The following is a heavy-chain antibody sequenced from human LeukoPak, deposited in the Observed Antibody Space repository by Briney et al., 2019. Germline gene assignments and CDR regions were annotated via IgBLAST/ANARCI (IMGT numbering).Heavy chain of an antibody. Sequence: PGGSLRLSCAASGFTFSSYSMNWVRQAPGKGLEWVSYISSSTSTIFYADSVKGRFTISRDNAKNSLYLQMHSLRAEDTAVYYCASTRAGYYLDYWGQGTLVTVSS. CDR2: ISSSTSTI. CDR1: GFTFSSYS. V-gene: IGHV3-48*01. J-gene: IGHJ4*02. CDR3: ASTRAGYYLDY.